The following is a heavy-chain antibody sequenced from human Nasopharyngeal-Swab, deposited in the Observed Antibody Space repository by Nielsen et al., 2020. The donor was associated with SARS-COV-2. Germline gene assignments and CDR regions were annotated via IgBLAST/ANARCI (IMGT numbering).Heavy chain of an antibody. Sequence: GSLRLSCTVSGGSISSSSYYWGWIRQPPGKGLEWIGSIYYSGSTYYNPSLKRRVTISVDTSKNQCSLKLSSVTAADTAVYYCASYYYDSSDYSYWFDPWGQGTLVTVSS. J-gene: IGHJ5*02. CDR1: GGSISSSSYY. D-gene: IGHD3-22*01. CDR2: IYYSGST. V-gene: IGHV4-39*01. CDR3: ASYYYDSSDYSYWFDP.